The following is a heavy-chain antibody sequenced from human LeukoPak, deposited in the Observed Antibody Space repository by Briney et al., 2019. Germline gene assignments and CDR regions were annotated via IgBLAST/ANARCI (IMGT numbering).Heavy chain of an antibody. CDR2: IYTSGST. CDR1: GFSISSYY. Sequence: KPSETLSLTCTVSGFSISSYYWSWIRQPAAKGLEWIGRIYTSGSTNYNPSLKSRVTMSVDTSKNQFSLKLSSVTAADTAMYYCAASEGYSKDYWGQGTLVTVSS. J-gene: IGHJ4*02. D-gene: IGHD6-13*01. V-gene: IGHV4-4*07. CDR3: AASEGYSKDY.